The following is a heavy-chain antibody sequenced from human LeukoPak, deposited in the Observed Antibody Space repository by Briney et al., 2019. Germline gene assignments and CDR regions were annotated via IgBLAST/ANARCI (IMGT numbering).Heavy chain of an antibody. CDR3: VRGRTMVYCGGDCYRFDN. V-gene: IGHV1-2*02. Sequence: GGSLRLSCKASGYTFSDYCMHWVRQAPGQGLEWVGWINPNSGGTNYAQKFQGRVTMTRDTSISTAYMELSRLLSGDTAVYYCVRGRTMVYCGGDCYRFDNWGQGTLVTVSS. J-gene: IGHJ4*02. D-gene: IGHD2-21*02. CDR2: INPNSGGT. CDR1: GYTFSDYC.